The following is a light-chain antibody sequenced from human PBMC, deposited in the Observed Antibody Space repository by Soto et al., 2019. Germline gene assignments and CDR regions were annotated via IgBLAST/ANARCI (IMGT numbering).Light chain of an antibody. J-gene: IGLJ2*01. CDR1: TSDVGGYDY. CDR2: EVT. Sequence: QSALTQPPSASGSPGQSVTISCTGTTSDVGGYDYVSWYQQHPGKAPKLMIYEVTKRPSGVPNRFSGSRSGNTPSLTVSGLQAEDEADYYCSAYAGNINVLFGGGTKLTVL. CDR3: SAYAGNINVL. V-gene: IGLV2-8*01.